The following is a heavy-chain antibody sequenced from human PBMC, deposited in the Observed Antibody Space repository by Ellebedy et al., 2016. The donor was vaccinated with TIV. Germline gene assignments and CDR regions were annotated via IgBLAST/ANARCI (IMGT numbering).Heavy chain of an antibody. Sequence: MPSETLSLTCTVSGGSISSYYWSWIRQPPGKGLEYIGYIYYSGSTNYSPSLKSRVTISVDTSKNQFSLKLSSVTAADTAVYYCASLSGDSGTSLYGMDVWGQGTTVTVSS. V-gene: IGHV4-59*08. J-gene: IGHJ6*02. CDR3: ASLSGDSGTSLYGMDV. D-gene: IGHD2-2*01. CDR1: GGSISSYY. CDR2: IYYSGST.